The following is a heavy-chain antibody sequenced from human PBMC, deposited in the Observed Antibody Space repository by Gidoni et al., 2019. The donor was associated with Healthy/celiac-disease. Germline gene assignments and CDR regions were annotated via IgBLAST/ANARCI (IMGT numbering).Heavy chain of an antibody. D-gene: IGHD3-16*01. V-gene: IGHV2-5*02. CDR2: IYWDDDK. CDR3: AHRQQVITFGGVTHKPQRGGAFDI. Sequence: QITLKESGPTLVKPTQTLTLTCTFSGFSLSTSGVGVGWIRQPPGKALEWLALIYWDDDKRYSPSLKSRLTITKDTSKNQVVLTMTNMDPVDTATYYCAHRQQVITFGGVTHKPQRGGAFDIWGQGTMVTVSS. J-gene: IGHJ3*02. CDR1: GFSLSTSGVG.